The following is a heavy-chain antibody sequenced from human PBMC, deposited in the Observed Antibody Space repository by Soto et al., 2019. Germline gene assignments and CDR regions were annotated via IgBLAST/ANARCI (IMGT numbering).Heavy chain of an antibody. J-gene: IGHJ4*02. D-gene: IGHD6-6*01. CDR1: GFTFSSYA. V-gene: IGHV3-30-3*01. CDR2: ISYDGSNK. CDR3: AGEYSSSSIGVDY. Sequence: GGSLRLSCAASGFTFSSYAMHWVRQAPGKGLEWVAVISYDGSNKYYADSVKGRFTISRDNSKNTLYLQMNSLRAEDTAVYYCAGEYSSSSIGVDYWGQGTLVTVSS.